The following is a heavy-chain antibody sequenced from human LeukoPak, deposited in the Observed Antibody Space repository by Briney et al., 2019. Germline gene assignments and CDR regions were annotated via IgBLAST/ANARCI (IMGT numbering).Heavy chain of an antibody. Sequence: PSEALSLTCTVSGASIKSGIYYWSWIRQPAGKGLEWIGRIYTSGSTNYNPSLKSRVTISVDTSKNQFSLKLSSVTAADTAVYYCARGLSTMDVWGKGTTVTISS. D-gene: IGHD4/OR15-4a*01. CDR3: ARGLSTMDV. J-gene: IGHJ6*04. CDR2: IYTSGST. V-gene: IGHV4-61*02. CDR1: GASIKSGIYY.